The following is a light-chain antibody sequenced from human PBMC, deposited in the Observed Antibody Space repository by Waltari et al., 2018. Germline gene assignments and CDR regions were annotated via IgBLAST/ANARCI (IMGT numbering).Light chain of an antibody. J-gene: IGLJ3*02. CDR2: DVS. Sequence: QSALTQPRSVSGSPGQSVTIPCTGTSSDVGGYNYVPWYQQHPGKAPKLIIYDVSKRPSGVTDRFSGGGSGTDFTLTISSLQAEDVAVYYCQQYFMTPTFGQGT. V-gene: IGLV2-11*01. CDR1: SSDVGGYNY. CDR3: QQYFMTPT.